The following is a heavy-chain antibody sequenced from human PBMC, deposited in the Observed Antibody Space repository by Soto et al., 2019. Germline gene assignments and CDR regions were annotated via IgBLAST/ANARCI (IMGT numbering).Heavy chain of an antibody. V-gene: IGHV4-61*01. CDR2: IYYSGST. CDR1: GGSVSSGSYY. J-gene: IGHJ3*02. CDR3: AREGDGFDI. Sequence: SETLSLTCTVSGGSVSSGSYYWSWIRQPPGKGLEWIGYIYYSGSTRYNPSLKSRVTISVDTSKNQFSLKLRSVTAADTAVYKCAREGDGFDIWGQGTLVTVSS.